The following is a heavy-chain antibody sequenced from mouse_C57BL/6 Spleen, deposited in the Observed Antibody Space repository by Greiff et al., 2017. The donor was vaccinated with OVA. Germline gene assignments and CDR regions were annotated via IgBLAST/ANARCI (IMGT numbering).Heavy chain of an antibody. Sequence: ESGPGLVKPSPSLSLSCSVTGYSITSGYYWYWIRQFPGNKLEWMGYISYDGSNNYNPSLKNRISITRDTSKNQFFLKLNSVTTEDTSTYYCARDSKGYAMGYWGQVTTVTVSS. CDR2: ISYDGSN. V-gene: IGHV3-6*01. CDR1: GYSITSGYY. D-gene: IGHD2-5*01. CDR3: ARDSKGYAMGY. J-gene: IGHJ4*01.